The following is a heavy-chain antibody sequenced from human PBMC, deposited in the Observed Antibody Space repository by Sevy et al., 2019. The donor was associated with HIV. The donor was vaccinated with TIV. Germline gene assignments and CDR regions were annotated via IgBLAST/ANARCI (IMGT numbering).Heavy chain of an antibody. CDR3: ARVGARDIVVVPAAIGGFDY. Sequence: ASVKVSCKASGYTFTGYYMHWVRQAPGQGLEWMGWINPNSGGTNYAQKFQGRVTMTRDTSISTAYMELSRLRSDDTVVYYCARVGARDIVVVPAAIGGFDYWGQGTLVTVSS. CDR1: GYTFTGYY. CDR2: INPNSGGT. D-gene: IGHD2-2*02. V-gene: IGHV1-2*02. J-gene: IGHJ4*02.